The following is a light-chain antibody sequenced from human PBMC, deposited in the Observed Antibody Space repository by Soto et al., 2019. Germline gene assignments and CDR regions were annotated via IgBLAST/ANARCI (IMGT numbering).Light chain of an antibody. V-gene: IGKV3-15*01. CDR1: QGINRN. Sequence: EVVMTQSPATLSVSPGERATLSCRASQGINRNLAWYHHKPGQAPRLLIYGVFTRATTIPGRFSGGWSGTEFTLTINGLQTEDFGVYYCHQYNNWPRTFGQGNKVEIK. J-gene: IGKJ1*01. CDR3: HQYNNWPRT. CDR2: GVF.